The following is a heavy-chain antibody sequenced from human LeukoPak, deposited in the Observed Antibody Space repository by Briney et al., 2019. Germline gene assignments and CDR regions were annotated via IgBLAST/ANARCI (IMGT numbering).Heavy chain of an antibody. V-gene: IGHV4-59*01. Sequence: PSETLSLTCTVSGGSISNYYWSLIRQPPGKGLEWIGYIYYSGSTYYNPSLRSRVTISVATSKNKFSLNLNSVTAADTAVYYCARALSGTYGLFQHWGQGTLVTVSS. CDR2: IYYSGST. CDR3: ARALSGTYGLFQH. D-gene: IGHD1-26*01. CDR1: GGSISNYY. J-gene: IGHJ1*01.